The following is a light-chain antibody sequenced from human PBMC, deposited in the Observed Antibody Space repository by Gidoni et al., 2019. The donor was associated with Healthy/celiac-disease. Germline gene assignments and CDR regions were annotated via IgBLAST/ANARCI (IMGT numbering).Light chain of an antibody. V-gene: IGKV3-11*01. CDR3: QQRTNWPLT. Sequence: EIVLTQSPATLSLSPGERATLSCRASQRVSSYLAWYQQKPGQAPRLLIYDASNRATGIPARFSGSGSGTDFTLTIRSLEPEDFAVYYCQQRTNWPLTFGPGTKVDIK. CDR1: QRVSSY. CDR2: DAS. J-gene: IGKJ3*01.